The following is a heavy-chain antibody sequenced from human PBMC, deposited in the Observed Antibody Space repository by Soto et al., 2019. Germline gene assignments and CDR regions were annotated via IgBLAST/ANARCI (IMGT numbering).Heavy chain of an antibody. CDR3: FREVEYYSISSIWFYP. J-gene: IGHJ5*02. Sequence: QVQLPESGPGLVNPSQTLSLTCTVSGGSMSSGDYYWRWIRQPPGKELEWIGYISHSGNTYDNPSLWSQITPSVDAPKNQFSLQVTSVTAADTAVYFCFREVEYYSISSIWFYPWGQGTLVAVSS. V-gene: IGHV4-30-4*01. CDR2: ISHSGNT. CDR1: GGSMSSGDYY. D-gene: IGHD6-6*01.